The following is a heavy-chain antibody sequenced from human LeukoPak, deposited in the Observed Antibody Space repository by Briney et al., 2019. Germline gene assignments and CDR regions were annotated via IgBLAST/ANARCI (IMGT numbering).Heavy chain of an antibody. J-gene: IGHJ4*02. V-gene: IGHV4-30-4*08. Sequence: TLSLTCTVSGGSISSGDYYWRWIRQPPGKGLEWIGYIYYSGSTYYNPSLKSRVTISVDTSKNQFSLKLSSVTAADTAVYYCARDSLQGGYDSYFDYWGQGTLVTVSS. D-gene: IGHD5-12*01. CDR3: ARDSLQGGYDSYFDY. CDR2: IYYSGST. CDR1: GGSISSGDYY.